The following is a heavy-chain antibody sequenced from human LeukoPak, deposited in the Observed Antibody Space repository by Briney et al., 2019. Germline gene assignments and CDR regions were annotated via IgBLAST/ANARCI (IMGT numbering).Heavy chain of an antibody. CDR3: ARDSAARPPFDP. Sequence: GGSLRLSCAASGFTFSSYSMNWVRQAPGEGLEWVSSISSSSSYIYYADSVKGRFTISRDNAKNSLYLQMNSLRAEDTAVYYCARDSAARPPFDPWGQGTLVTVSS. V-gene: IGHV3-21*01. J-gene: IGHJ5*02. CDR1: GFTFSSYS. CDR2: ISSSSSYI. D-gene: IGHD6-6*01.